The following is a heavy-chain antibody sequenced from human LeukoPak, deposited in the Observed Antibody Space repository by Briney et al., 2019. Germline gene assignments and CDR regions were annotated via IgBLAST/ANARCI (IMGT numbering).Heavy chain of an antibody. CDR1: GFTFSSYS. D-gene: IGHD1-26*01. CDR2: ISSSSSTI. CDR3: ARATTGSSGYYFDY. V-gene: IGHV3-48*01. J-gene: IGHJ4*02. Sequence: GGSLRLSCAASGFTFSSYSMNWVRQAPGKGLEWVSYISSSSSTIYYADSVKGRFTISRDNAKNSLYLQMNSLRAEDTAVYYCARATTGSSGYYFDYWGQGTLVTVSS.